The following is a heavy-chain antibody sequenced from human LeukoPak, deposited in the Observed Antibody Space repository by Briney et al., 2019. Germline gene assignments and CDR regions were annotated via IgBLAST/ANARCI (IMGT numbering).Heavy chain of an antibody. J-gene: IGHJ4*02. Sequence: HGESLKISCKGSGYSFTSYWIGWVRQVPGKGLEWMAIIYPGNSDTKYSPSFQGRVTISADKSITTAYLQWNSLKASDTTMYYCARLLWSGDLRVFDFWGQGTLVTVSS. D-gene: IGHD3/OR15-3a*01. CDR1: GYSFTSYW. CDR3: ARLLWSGDLRVFDF. CDR2: IYPGNSDT. V-gene: IGHV5-51*01.